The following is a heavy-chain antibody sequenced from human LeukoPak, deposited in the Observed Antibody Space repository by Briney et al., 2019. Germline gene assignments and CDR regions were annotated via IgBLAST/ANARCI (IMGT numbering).Heavy chain of an antibody. D-gene: IGHD3-3*01. CDR1: GFTFSSYS. CDR2: ISSSSSYI. Sequence: GGSLRLSCAASGFTFSSYSMNWVRQAPGKGLEWVSSISSSSSYIYYADSVKGRFTISRDNAKNSLYLQMNSLRAEDTAVYYCERGGVVTAYNWFDPWGQGTLVTVSS. V-gene: IGHV3-21*01. J-gene: IGHJ5*02. CDR3: ERGGVVTAYNWFDP.